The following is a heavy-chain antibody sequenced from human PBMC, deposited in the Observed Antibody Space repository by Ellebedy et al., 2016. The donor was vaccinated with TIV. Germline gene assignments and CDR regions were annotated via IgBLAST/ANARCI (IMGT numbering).Heavy chain of an antibody. CDR2: ISISSDLI. CDR3: ARNVNYAHDY. Sequence: GGSLRLXXAASGFTFSTYTMDWVRQAPGKVLEWVSSISISSDLIFYADSVRGRVTISRDNAKNSVYLQISSLRADDTAVYYCARNVNYAHDYWGQGTLVTVSS. J-gene: IGHJ4*02. V-gene: IGHV3-21*01. D-gene: IGHD1-7*01. CDR1: GFTFSTYT.